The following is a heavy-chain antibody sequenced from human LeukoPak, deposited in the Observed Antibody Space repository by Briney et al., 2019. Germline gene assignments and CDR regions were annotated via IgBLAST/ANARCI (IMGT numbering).Heavy chain of an antibody. Sequence: PGGSLRLSCAASGFIFTNYFMSWVRQAPGKGLEWVASIKHDGSEKYYVDSVRGRFTISRDNTMNSLYLQMSSLRAEDTGVYYCATDRGWRTSGYYLYYFEYWGQGTLVTYSS. J-gene: IGHJ4*02. CDR3: ATDRGWRTSGYYLYYFEY. V-gene: IGHV3-7*01. CDR1: GFIFTNYF. CDR2: IKHDGSEK. D-gene: IGHD3-3*01.